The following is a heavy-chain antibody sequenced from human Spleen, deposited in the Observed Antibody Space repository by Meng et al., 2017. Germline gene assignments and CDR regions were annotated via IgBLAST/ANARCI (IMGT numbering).Heavy chain of an antibody. J-gene: IGHJ6*02. CDR3: ARDLSPDCSGGSCSSPVPYYYGMDV. V-gene: IGHV1-2*06. Sequence: ASVKVSCKASGYTFTGYYMHWVRQAPGQGLEWMGRINPNSGGTNYAQKFQGRVTMTRDTSISTAYMGLSRLRSDDTAVYYCARDLSPDCSGGSCSSPVPYYYGMDVWGQGTTVTVSS. CDR2: INPNSGGT. CDR1: GYTFTGYY. D-gene: IGHD2-15*01.